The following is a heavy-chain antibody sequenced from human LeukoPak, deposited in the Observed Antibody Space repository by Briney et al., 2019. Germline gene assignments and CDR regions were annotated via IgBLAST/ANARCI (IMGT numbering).Heavy chain of an antibody. J-gene: IGHJ4*02. CDR2: IKGDGSEK. CDR1: GFTFSTYW. CDR3: ARARIDY. V-gene: IGHV3-7*01. Sequence: GGSLRLSCAASGFTFSTYWMTWVRQAPGKGLEWVGTIKGDGSEKYYGDSVKGRFIISRDSAKKLVYLEMNSLRPEDTAVYYCARARIDYWGQGTLVTVSS.